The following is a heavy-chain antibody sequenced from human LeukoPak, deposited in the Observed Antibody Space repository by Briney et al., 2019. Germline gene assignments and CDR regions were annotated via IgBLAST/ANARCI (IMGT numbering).Heavy chain of an antibody. CDR1: GFTFSSYA. D-gene: IGHD1-1*01. CDR2: ISYDGSNK. V-gene: IGHV3-30-3*01. J-gene: IGHJ4*02. Sequence: PGRSLRLSCAASGFTFSSYAMHWVRQAPGKGLEWVAVISYDGSNKYYADSVKGRFTISRDNSKNMLYLQMNSLRAEDTAVYYCARPPGWNDYWGQGTLVTVSS. CDR3: ARPPGWNDY.